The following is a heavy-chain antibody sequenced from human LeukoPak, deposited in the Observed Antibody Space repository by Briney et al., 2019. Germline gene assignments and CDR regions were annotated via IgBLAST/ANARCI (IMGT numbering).Heavy chain of an antibody. CDR1: GFPSSDAW. CDR3: TTRRQDGW. Sequence: PGGSLRLSCVGSGFPSSDAWMSWVRQAPGKGLEWVGRIKSKSDGGTIDYAAPVKGRFTISRDDSRNTLYMQMNSLKTEDTAVYYCTTRRQDGWWGQGTLVTVS. CDR2: IKSKSDGGTI. V-gene: IGHV3-15*01. D-gene: IGHD2-15*01. J-gene: IGHJ4*02.